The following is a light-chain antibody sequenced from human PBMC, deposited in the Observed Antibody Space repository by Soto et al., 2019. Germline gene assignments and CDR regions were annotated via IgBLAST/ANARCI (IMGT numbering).Light chain of an antibody. J-gene: IGKJ5*01. CDR2: DAS. CDR3: HQRSNWPPLIT. V-gene: IGKV3-11*01. Sequence: EIVLTQSPATLSLSPGERATLSCRASQSVSSYLAWYQQKPGQAPRLLIYDASNRATGIPARFSGSGSGTDFTLTISSLEPEDFAVYYCHQRSNWPPLITCDEGTRLEIK. CDR1: QSVSSY.